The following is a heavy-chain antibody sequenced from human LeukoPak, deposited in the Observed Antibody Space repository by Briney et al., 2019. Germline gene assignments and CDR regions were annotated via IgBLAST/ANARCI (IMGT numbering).Heavy chain of an antibody. J-gene: IGHJ6*02. CDR2: IYGAATT. CDR3: ASAVESGSSQYYAMDV. CDR1: GFTVSNTY. V-gene: IGHV3-66*01. Sequence: GGSLRLSCAASGFTVSNTYMNWVRQAPGKGLEWVSTIYGAATTYYADSVKGRFTISGDSSKNTLFLQMNSLSAEDTAVYYCASAVESGSSQYYAMDVWGQGTTVTVSS. D-gene: IGHD1-26*01.